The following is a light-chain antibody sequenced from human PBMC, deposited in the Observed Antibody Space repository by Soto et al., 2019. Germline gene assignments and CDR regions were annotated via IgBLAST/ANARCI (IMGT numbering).Light chain of an antibody. CDR3: QQHYSQPMA. CDR2: AAS. V-gene: IGKV1-39*01. CDR1: QDVTRY. J-gene: IGKJ1*01. Sequence: DIQMTQSPSSLSASVGDRVTVTCRASQDVTRYLNWYQQKPGKAPELLIYAASTLQSGVPSRFSGSGSGTDFTLTISTLPPAEFAPYFCQQHYSQPMAFGQGTKV.